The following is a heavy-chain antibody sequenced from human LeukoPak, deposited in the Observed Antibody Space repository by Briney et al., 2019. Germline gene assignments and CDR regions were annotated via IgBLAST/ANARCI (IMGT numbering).Heavy chain of an antibody. Sequence: KPSETLSLTCAVYGGSFSGYYLSWIRQPPGKGLEWIGEINHSGSTNYNPSLKSRVTISVDTSKNQFSLKLSSVTAADTAVYYCARGWGYYGSGSRTTLWFDPSGQGTLVTVSS. CDR1: GGSFSGYY. CDR3: ARGWGYYGSGSRTTLWFDP. D-gene: IGHD3-10*01. CDR2: INHSGST. J-gene: IGHJ5*02. V-gene: IGHV4-34*01.